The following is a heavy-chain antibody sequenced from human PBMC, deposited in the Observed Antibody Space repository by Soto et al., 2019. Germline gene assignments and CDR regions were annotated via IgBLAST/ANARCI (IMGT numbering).Heavy chain of an antibody. V-gene: IGHV3-23*01. Sequence: GGSLRLSCAASGCTFSSYAMSWVRQAPGKGLEWVSAISGSGGSTYYADSVKGRVTISRDNSKNTLYLQMNSLRAEDTAVYYCAKGGGIPYYDFPNWFDPWGQGTLVTVSS. J-gene: IGHJ5*02. CDR2: ISGSGGST. CDR1: GCTFSSYA. CDR3: AKGGGIPYYDFPNWFDP. D-gene: IGHD3-3*01.